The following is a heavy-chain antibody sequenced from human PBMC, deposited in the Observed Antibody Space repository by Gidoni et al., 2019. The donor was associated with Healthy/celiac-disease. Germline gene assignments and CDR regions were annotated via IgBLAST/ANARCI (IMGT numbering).Heavy chain of an antibody. CDR1: GGSISSSSYY. J-gene: IGHJ4*02. Sequence: QLQLQESGPGLVKPSETLSLTCTVSGGSISSSSYYWGWIRQPPGKGLEWIGSIYYSGSTYYNPSLKSRVTISVDTSKNQFSLKLSSVTAADTAVYYCARHLPYSSGWYYFDYWGQGTLVTVSS. D-gene: IGHD6-19*01. V-gene: IGHV4-39*01. CDR2: IYYSGST. CDR3: ARHLPYSSGWYYFDY.